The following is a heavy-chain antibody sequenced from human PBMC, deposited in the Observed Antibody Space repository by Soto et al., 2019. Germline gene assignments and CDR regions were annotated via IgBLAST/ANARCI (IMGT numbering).Heavy chain of an antibody. D-gene: IGHD3-3*01. CDR3: ARRAYYDFWSGSTFDY. CDR1: GFSFSSLA. J-gene: IGHJ4*02. V-gene: IGHV3-23*01. CDR2: ISGRGVDT. Sequence: GSLRLSCAASGFSFSSLAMSWVRQAPGKGLEWVSSISGRGVDTLYADSVKGRFTISRDNSRNTLYLQVNSLGAEDTAVYYCARRAYYDFWSGSTFDYWGQGTLVTVSS.